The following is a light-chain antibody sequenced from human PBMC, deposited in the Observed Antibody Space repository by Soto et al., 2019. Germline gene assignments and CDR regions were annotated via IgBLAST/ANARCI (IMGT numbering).Light chain of an antibody. Sequence: EIVMTQSPATLSLYPGATATLSCRASQRVSSNLAWYQQKPGQAPRLLIYGASTGAAGIPARFSGSGSGTEFSPTIISLQSEDFSVYYCQQHNNWPPWTFGQGTKVDI. V-gene: IGKV3-15*01. CDR2: GAS. CDR3: QQHNNWPPWT. CDR1: QRVSSN. J-gene: IGKJ1*01.